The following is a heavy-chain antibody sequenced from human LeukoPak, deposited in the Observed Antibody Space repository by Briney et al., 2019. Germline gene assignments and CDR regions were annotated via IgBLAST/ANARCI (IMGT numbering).Heavy chain of an antibody. V-gene: IGHV1-69*13. CDR3: ARSVGPSDYYGMDV. CDR1: GGTFSSYA. Sequence: SVKVSCNASGGTFSSYAISWVRQAPGQGLEWMGGIIPIFGTANYAQKFQGRVTITADESTSTAYMELSSLRSEDTAVYYCARSVGPSDYYGMDVWGQGTTVTVSS. D-gene: IGHD1-26*01. CDR2: IIPIFGTA. J-gene: IGHJ6*02.